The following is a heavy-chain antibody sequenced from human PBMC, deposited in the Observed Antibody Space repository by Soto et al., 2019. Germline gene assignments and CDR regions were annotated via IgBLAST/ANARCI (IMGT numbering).Heavy chain of an antibody. J-gene: IGHJ4*02. V-gene: IGHV4-31*03. CDR1: GGSINSGGYC. Sequence: QVQLQESGPGLVKPSQTLSLTCTVSGGSINSGGYCWSWIRQHPGKGLDWIGCISYGGSTSYNPSRXGXXTISVDTSKNQFSLKLTSVTAAATAVYYCSRGILVWGQGALITVSS. CDR2: ISYGGST. CDR3: SRGILV. D-gene: IGHD5-18*01.